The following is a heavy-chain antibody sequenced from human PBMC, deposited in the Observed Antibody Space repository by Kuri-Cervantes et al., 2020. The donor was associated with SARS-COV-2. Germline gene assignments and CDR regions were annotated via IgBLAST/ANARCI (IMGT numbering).Heavy chain of an antibody. V-gene: IGHV3-48*04. CDR2: ISSSSSTI. D-gene: IGHD6-13*01. J-gene: IGHJ6*02. CDR3: ARAGEQLAPYYYGMDV. CDR1: GFTFSSYW. Sequence: GESLKISCAASGFTFSSYWMSWVRQAPGKGLEWVSYISSSSSTIYYADSVKGRFTISRDNAKNSLYLQMNSLRAEDTAVYYCARAGEQLAPYYYGMDVWGQGTTVTVSS.